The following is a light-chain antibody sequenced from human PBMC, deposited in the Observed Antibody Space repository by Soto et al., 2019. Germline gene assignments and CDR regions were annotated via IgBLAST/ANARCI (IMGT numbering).Light chain of an antibody. CDR3: QQSYSTLLT. V-gene: IGKV3-15*01. CDR2: GAS. J-gene: IGKJ4*01. CDR1: QGIGST. Sequence: EIVMTQSPTTLSVSPGERATLSCRASQGIGSTLAWYQQKPGQTPRLLIYGASTRATGVPARFSGSGSGTEFTLTINSLQSEDFATYYCQQSYSTLLTFGGGTKVEIK.